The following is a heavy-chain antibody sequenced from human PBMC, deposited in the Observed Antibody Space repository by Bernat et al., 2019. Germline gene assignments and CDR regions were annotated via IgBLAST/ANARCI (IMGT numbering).Heavy chain of an antibody. Sequence: EVQLFESGGGLVQPGGSLRLSCAASGFTFSAYAMGWVRQAPGKGLEWVSGISVSGGSTYYADSVKGRFTMSRDNSKNTLYLQMNSLRAEDTAVYYCARVFGTGYFDYWGQGTLVTVSS. J-gene: IGHJ4*02. CDR3: ARVFGTGYFDY. D-gene: IGHD3-3*01. CDR1: GFTFSAYA. V-gene: IGHV3-23*01. CDR2: ISVSGGST.